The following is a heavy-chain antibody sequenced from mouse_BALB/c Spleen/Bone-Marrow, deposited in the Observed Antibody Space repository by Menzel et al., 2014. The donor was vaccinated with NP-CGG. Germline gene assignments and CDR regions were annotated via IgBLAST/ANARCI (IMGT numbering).Heavy chain of an antibody. Sequence: EVELVESGPELVKPGASMKISCKASGYSFTGYTMSWVKQSHGKNLEWIGLINPYNGGTSYNQKFKGKATLTVDKSSSTAYMELLSLTSEDSAVYYCARGHYDDYFDYWGQGTTLTVSS. CDR3: ARGHYDDYFDY. CDR2: INPYNGGT. V-gene: IGHV1-26*01. D-gene: IGHD2-4*01. J-gene: IGHJ2*01. CDR1: GYSFTGYT.